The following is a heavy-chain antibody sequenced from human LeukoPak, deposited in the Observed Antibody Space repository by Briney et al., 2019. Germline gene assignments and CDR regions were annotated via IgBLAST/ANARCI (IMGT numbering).Heavy chain of an antibody. Sequence: GASVKVSFKASGYTFTGYYMHWVRQAPGQGLEWMGWINPNSGGTNYAQQFQGRVTMTRDTSISTAYMELSRLRSDDTAVYYCATTELGAAAGTGTFDYWGQGTLVTVSS. CDR1: GYTFTGYY. D-gene: IGHD6-13*01. V-gene: IGHV1-2*02. CDR2: INPNSGGT. J-gene: IGHJ4*02. CDR3: ATTELGAAAGTGTFDY.